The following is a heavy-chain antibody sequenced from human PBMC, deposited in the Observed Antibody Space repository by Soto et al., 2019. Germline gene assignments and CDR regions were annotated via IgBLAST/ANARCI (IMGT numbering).Heavy chain of an antibody. CDR3: ARRVVLLGPKQTLYYFDY. CDR2: IYYSGST. CDR1: GGSISSYY. Sequence: SETLSLTCTVSGGSISSYYWSWIRQPPGKGLEWIGYIYYSGSTNYNPSLKSRVTISVDTSKNQFSLKLSSVTAADTAVYYCARRVVLLGPKQTLYYFDYWGQGTLVTVSS. D-gene: IGHD3-16*01. J-gene: IGHJ4*02. V-gene: IGHV4-59*08.